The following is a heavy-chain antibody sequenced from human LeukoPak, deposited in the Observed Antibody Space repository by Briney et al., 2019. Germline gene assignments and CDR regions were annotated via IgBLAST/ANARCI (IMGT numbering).Heavy chain of an antibody. CDR1: GGTFSSYA. CDR3: ARDLDDSSNFDY. Sequence: SVKVSCKASGGTFSSYAISWVRQAPGQGLEWMGGIIPIFGTANYAQKFQGGVTITTDESTSTAYMELSSLRSEDTAVYYCARDLDDSSNFDYWGQGTLVTVSS. CDR2: IIPIFGTA. J-gene: IGHJ4*02. V-gene: IGHV1-69*05. D-gene: IGHD3-22*01.